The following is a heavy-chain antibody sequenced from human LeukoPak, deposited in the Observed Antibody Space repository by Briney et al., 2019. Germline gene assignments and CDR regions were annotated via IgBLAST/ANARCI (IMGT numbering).Heavy chain of an antibody. CDR2: IRYDGSNK. D-gene: IGHD2-2*01. V-gene: IGHV3-30*02. Sequence: GGSLRLSCAASGFTFSSYGMHWVRQAPGKGLEWVAFIRYDGSNKYYADSVKGRFTISRDNSKNTLYLQMNSLRAEDTAVYYCAKSVVVPAAISHDAFDIWGQGTMVTVSS. CDR3: AKSVVVPAAISHDAFDI. J-gene: IGHJ3*02. CDR1: GFTFSSYG.